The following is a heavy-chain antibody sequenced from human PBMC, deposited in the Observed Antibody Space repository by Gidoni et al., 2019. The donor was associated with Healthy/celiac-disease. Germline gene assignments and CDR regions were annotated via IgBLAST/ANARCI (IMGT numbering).Heavy chain of an antibody. CDR1: GGSLSSSNW. CDR2: IYHSGST. J-gene: IGHJ4*02. V-gene: IGHV4-4*02. D-gene: IGHD3-22*01. Sequence: QVQLQESGPGLVKPSGTLSLTCAVSGGSLSSSNWWRWVRHPPGKVLEWIGEIYHSGSTNYNPSLKRRVTISVDKSKNQFSLKLSSVTAADTAVYYCARAGTANYYDSSGYLDYWGQGTLVTVSS. CDR3: ARAGTANYYDSSGYLDY.